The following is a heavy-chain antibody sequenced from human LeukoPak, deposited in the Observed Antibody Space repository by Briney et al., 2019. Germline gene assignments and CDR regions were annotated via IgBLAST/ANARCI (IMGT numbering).Heavy chain of an antibody. V-gene: IGHV3-30-3*01. Sequence: GGSLRLSCTASGFTFSSYAMHWVRQAPGKGLEWVAVISYDGSNKYYADSVKGRFTISRDNSKNTLYLQMNSLRAEDTAVYYCARDAFITGFDPWGQGTLVTVSS. J-gene: IGHJ5*02. CDR1: GFTFSSYA. D-gene: IGHD3-22*01. CDR2: ISYDGSNK. CDR3: ARDAFITGFDP.